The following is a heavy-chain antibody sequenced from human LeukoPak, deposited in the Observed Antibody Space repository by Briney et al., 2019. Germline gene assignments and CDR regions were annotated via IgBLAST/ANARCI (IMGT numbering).Heavy chain of an antibody. Sequence: GGSLRLSCAASGFTFSSYGMHWVRQAPGKGLEWVAVIWYDGSNKYYADSVKGRFTISRDNSKNTLYLQMNSLRAEDTAVYYCTNAYGSGSYYPPNFDYWGQGTLVTVSS. CDR3: TNAYGSGSYYPPNFDY. CDR2: IWYDGSNK. CDR1: GFTFSSYG. J-gene: IGHJ4*02. V-gene: IGHV3-33*06. D-gene: IGHD3-10*01.